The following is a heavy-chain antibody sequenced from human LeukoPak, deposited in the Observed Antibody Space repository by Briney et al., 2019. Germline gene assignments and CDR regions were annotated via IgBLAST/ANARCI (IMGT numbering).Heavy chain of an antibody. V-gene: IGHV4-34*01. D-gene: IGHD3-16*02. CDR2: INHSGST. CDR3: ARIGGLSPHVVDY. J-gene: IGHJ4*02. Sequence: SETLSLTCAVYGGSSSGYYWSWIRQPPGKGLEWIGEINHSGSTNYNPSLKSRVTISVDTSKNQFSLKLSSVTAADTAVYYCARIGGLSPHVVDYWGQGTLVTVSS. CDR1: GGSSSGYY.